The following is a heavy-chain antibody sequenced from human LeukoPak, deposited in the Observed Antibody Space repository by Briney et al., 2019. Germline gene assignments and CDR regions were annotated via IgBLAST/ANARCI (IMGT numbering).Heavy chain of an antibody. V-gene: IGHV4-4*07. CDR3: ARFSSFLIDS. CDR1: GVSICTYR. Sequence: PSETLSFKSSVSGVSICTYRWSWLRQPAGKGLDWIGRISTSGSTIYNPSLKSRVTLSVDTSRNQFSLKLSSVTAADTAMYYCARFSSFLIDSWGQGTMVTVSS. J-gene: IGHJ4*03. D-gene: IGHD6-13*01. CDR2: ISTSGST.